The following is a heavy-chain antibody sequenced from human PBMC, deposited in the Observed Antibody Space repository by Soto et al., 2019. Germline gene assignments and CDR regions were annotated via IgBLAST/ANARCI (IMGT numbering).Heavy chain of an antibody. J-gene: IGHJ4*02. D-gene: IGHD2-15*01. CDR2: ISPYNGNT. V-gene: IGHV1-18*01. CDR1: RYTFTNFG. CDR3: ARDTGSHQDY. Sequence: QVQRVQSGAEVRKPGASVKVSCKASRYTFTNFGISWVRQAPGQGLAWMGWISPYNGNTNYAQRPQGRVTMTTDTSTSTAYMELRSLRSDDTAVYYCARDTGSHQDYWGQGTLVTVSS.